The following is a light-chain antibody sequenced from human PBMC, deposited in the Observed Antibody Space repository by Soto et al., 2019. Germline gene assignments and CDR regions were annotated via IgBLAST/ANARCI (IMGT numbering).Light chain of an antibody. J-gene: IGKJ1*01. CDR3: QHYGSSLWT. CDR2: VAS. CDR1: QSVGGSY. V-gene: IGKV3-20*01. Sequence: EIVLTQSPGTLSLSPGERATLSCRASQSVGGSYLAWFQQKPGQPPRLLIYVASTRATGVPDRFSGSGSATDFSLTINRLEPEDFAVYYCQHYGSSLWTFGQGTKVEIK.